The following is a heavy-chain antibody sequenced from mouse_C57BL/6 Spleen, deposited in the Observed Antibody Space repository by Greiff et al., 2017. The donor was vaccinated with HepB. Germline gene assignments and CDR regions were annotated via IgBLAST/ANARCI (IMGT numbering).Heavy chain of an antibody. CDR2: IDPSDSYT. CDR1: GYTFTSYW. V-gene: IGHV1-69*01. CDR3: ARWDGYYYAMDY. J-gene: IGHJ4*01. Sequence: VQLQQSGAELVMPGASVKLSCKASGYTFTSYWMHWVKQRPGQGLEWIGEIDPSDSYTNYNQKFKGKSTLTVDKSSSTAYMQLSSLTSEDSAVYYCARWDGYYYAMDYWGQGTSVTVSS. D-gene: IGHD2-3*01.